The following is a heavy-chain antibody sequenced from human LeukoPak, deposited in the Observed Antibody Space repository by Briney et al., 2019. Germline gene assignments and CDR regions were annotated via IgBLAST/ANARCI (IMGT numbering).Heavy chain of an antibody. CDR3: ARGIGYCSSTSCRNWFDP. V-gene: IGHV1-69*02. J-gene: IGHJ5*02. CDR2: IIPILGIA. D-gene: IGHD2-2*01. CDR1: GGTFSSYT. Sequence: SVKVSCKASGGTFSSYTISWVRQAPGQGLEWMGRIIPILGIANYAQKFQGGVTITADKSTSTAYMELSSLRSEDTAVYYCARGIGYCSSTSCRNWFDPWGQGTLVTVSS.